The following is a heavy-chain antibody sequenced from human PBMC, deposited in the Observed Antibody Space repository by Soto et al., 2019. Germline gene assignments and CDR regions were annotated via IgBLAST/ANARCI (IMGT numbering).Heavy chain of an antibody. D-gene: IGHD5-12*01. V-gene: IGHV3-7*01. CDR3: AREDMDIVATIVDTYNWFDP. CDR2: IKQDGSEK. J-gene: IGHJ5*02. CDR1: GFTFSSYS. Sequence: GGSLRLSCAASGFTFSSYSMNWVRQAPGKGLEWVANIKQDGSEKYYVDSVKGRFTISRDNAKNSLYLQMNSLRAEDTAVYYCAREDMDIVATIVDTYNWFDPWGQGTLVTVSS.